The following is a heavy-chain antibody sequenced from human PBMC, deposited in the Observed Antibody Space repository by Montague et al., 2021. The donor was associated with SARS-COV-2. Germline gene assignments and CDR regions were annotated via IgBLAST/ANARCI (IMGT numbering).Heavy chain of an antibody. CDR3: ARVSVEMATMGVYYYYGMDV. CDR2: IYCSGST. Sequence: TLSLTCTVSGGSISSGGYYWSWIRQHPGKGLEWIGYIYCSGSTYYNPSLKSRVTISVDTSKNQFSLKLSSVTAADTAVYYCARVSVEMATMGVYYYYGMDVWGQGTTATVSS. J-gene: IGHJ6*02. V-gene: IGHV4-31*03. D-gene: IGHD5-24*01. CDR1: GGSISSGGYY.